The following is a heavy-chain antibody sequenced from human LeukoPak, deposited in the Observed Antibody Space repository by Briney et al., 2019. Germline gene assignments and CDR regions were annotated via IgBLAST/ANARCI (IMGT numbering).Heavy chain of an antibody. CDR1: GFTVSSNY. V-gene: IGHV3-66*04. J-gene: IGHJ5*02. Sequence: LPGGSLRLSCAASGFTVSSNYMSWVRQAPGKGLEWVSVIYSGGSTYYADSVKGRFTISRDNSKKMLYLQMNSLRAEDTAVYYCARHMVRGVRGWFDPWGQGTLVTVSS. CDR3: ARHMVRGVRGWFDP. CDR2: IYSGGST. D-gene: IGHD3-10*01.